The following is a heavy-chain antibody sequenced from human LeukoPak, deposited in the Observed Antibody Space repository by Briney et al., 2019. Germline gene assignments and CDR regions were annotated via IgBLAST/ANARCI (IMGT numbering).Heavy chain of an antibody. V-gene: IGHV3-49*04. Sequence: GGSLRLSCTASGFTFGDYAMSWVRQAPGKGLEWVGFIRSKAYGGTTEYAASVKGRFTISRDDSKSIAYLQMNSLKTEDTAVYYCTRIGMYYDILTGYSFIDAFDIWGQGTMVTVSS. J-gene: IGHJ3*02. CDR1: GFTFGDYA. CDR3: TRIGMYYDILTGYSFIDAFDI. CDR2: IRSKAYGGTT. D-gene: IGHD3-9*01.